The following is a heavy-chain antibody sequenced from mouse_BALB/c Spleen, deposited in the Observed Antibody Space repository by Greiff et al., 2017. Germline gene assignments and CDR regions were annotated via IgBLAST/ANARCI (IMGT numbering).Heavy chain of an antibody. CDR1: GFTFSSFG. CDR3: ARSDYAQAWFAY. V-gene: IGHV5-17*02. J-gene: IGHJ3*01. D-gene: IGHD2-4*01. Sequence: EVKVVESGGGLVQPGGSRKLSCAASGFTFSSFGMHWVRQAPEKGLEWVAYISSGSSTIYYADTVKGRFTISRDNPKNTLFLQMTSLRSEDTAMYYCARSDYAQAWFAYWGQGTLVTVSA. CDR2: ISSGSSTI.